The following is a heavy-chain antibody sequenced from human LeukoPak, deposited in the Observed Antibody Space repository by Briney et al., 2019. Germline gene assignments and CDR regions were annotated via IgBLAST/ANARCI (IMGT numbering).Heavy chain of an antibody. D-gene: IGHD1-14*01. CDR3: TRDRSRAEDD. J-gene: IGHJ4*02. V-gene: IGHV3-7*01. Sequence: GGSLRLSCAASGFTFSGRWMSWVRQAPGKGLEWVANINQGGSDKYYVDSVKGRFTISRDNANNLLYLQMNSLRGEDTAVYYCTRDRSRAEDDWGQGTLVTVSS. CDR2: INQGGSDK. CDR1: GFTFSGRW.